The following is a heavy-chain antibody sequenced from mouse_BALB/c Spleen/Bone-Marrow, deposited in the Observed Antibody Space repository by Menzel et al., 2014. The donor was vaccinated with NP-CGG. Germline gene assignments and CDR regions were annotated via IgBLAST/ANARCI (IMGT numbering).Heavy chain of an antibody. CDR2: IDPANGNT. V-gene: IGHV14-3*02. CDR3: ARYDYRYSWFAY. CDR1: GFNIKDTY. J-gene: IGHJ3*01. D-gene: IGHD2-14*01. Sequence: VQLQQPGAELVKPGASVKLSCTASGFNIKDTYMHWVKQRPEQGLEWIGRIDPANGNTKYDPKFQGKATITTDTSSNTAYLQLRGLTSEDTAVYYCARYDYRYSWFAYWGQGTLVTVSA.